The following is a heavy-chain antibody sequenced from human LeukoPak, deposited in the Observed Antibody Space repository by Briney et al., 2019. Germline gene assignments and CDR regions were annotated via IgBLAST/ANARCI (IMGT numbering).Heavy chain of an antibody. J-gene: IGHJ4*02. D-gene: IGHD5-12*01. CDR2: INHSGST. Sequence: KTSETLSLTCAVYGGSFSGYYWSWIRQPPGKGLEWIGEINHSGSTNYNPSLKSRVTISVDTPKNQFSLKLSSVTAADTAVYYCARGESGYDYWFDYWGQGTLVTVSS. V-gene: IGHV4-34*01. CDR3: ARGESGYDYWFDY. CDR1: GGSFSGYY.